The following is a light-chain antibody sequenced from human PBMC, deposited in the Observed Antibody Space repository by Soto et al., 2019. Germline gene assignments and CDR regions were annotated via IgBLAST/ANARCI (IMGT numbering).Light chain of an antibody. CDR2: DVS. J-gene: IGLJ1*01. Sequence: QSALTQPRSVSGSPEQSVTISCTGTSSDVGGYNYVSWYQQHPGKAPKLMIYDVSKRPSGVPDRFSGSKSGNTASLTISGLQAEDEADYYCCSYADRYSLYVFGTGTKVTVL. V-gene: IGLV2-11*01. CDR3: CSYADRYSLYV. CDR1: SSDVGGYNY.